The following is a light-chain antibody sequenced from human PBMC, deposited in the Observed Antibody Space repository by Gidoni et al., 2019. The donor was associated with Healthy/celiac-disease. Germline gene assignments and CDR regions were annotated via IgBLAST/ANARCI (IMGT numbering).Light chain of an antibody. Sequence: AIRLTRSPSSFSASTGDIVTITCRASQGISSYLAWYQQKPGKAPKLLIYAASTLQSGVPSRFSGSGSGTDFTLTISCLQSEDFATYYCQQYYSYPLFTFGPGTKVDIK. CDR1: QGISSY. V-gene: IGKV1-8*01. CDR2: AAS. CDR3: QQYYSYPLFT. J-gene: IGKJ3*01.